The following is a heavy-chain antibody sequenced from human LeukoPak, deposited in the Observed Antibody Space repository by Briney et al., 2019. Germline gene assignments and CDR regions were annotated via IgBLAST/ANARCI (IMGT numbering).Heavy chain of an antibody. D-gene: IGHD2-2*01. Sequence: SETLSLTCAVYGGSFSGYYWSWIRQPPGKGLEWIGEINHSGSTSYNPSLKSRVTISVDTSKNQFSLKLSSVTAADTAVYYCAREDIVVVPAAVGAFDIWGQGTMVTVSS. J-gene: IGHJ3*02. V-gene: IGHV4-34*01. CDR2: INHSGST. CDR1: GGSFSGYY. CDR3: AREDIVVVPAAVGAFDI.